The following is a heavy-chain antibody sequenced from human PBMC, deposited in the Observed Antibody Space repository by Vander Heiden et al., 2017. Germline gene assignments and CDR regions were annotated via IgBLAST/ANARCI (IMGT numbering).Heavy chain of an antibody. CDR1: GYTFTSFD. CDR2: MKPDSEDT. CDR3: ARGHTGGLDV. Sequence: QVQLVPSGAEVKKPGASVKVSCKASGYTFTSFDLQWVRQATGQGLEWVGWMKPDSEDTGYAQKVQGRVSMTRNTSITTAYMELSSLTSEDTAVYFGARGHTGGLDVWGPGTTVAVSS. V-gene: IGHV1-8*01. J-gene: IGHJ6*02.